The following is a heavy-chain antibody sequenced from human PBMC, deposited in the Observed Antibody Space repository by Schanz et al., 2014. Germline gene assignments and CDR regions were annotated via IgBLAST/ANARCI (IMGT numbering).Heavy chain of an antibody. CDR1: GGTFSSYT. CDR2: ITAYNGDT. V-gene: IGHV1-18*01. D-gene: IGHD6-19*01. Sequence: QVQLVQSEAEVKKPGSSVKVSCKASGGTFSSYTISWVRQAPGQGLEWMGWITAYNGDTNYAQKVQGRVTMTTDTSTSTAYMELRSLRSDDTAVYYCARGGYSSGWYDRDIAHFDYWGQGTLVTVSS. CDR3: ARGGYSSGWYDRDIAHFDY. J-gene: IGHJ4*02.